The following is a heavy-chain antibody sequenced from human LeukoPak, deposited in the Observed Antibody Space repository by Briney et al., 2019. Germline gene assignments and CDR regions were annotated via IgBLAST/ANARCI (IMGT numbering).Heavy chain of an antibody. V-gene: IGHV1-2*02. CDR2: INPDSGDT. Sequence: ASVKVSCKASGYSFTDYYIHWVRQAPGQGLEWMGWINPDSGDTNYAQNFQGRVTMTRDTSISTAYMELSRLRSDDTALYYCAREVATIIVAAAGGIDYWGQGTLVTVSS. CDR3: AREVATIIVAAAGGIDY. J-gene: IGHJ4*02. D-gene: IGHD5-12*01. CDR1: GYSFTDYY.